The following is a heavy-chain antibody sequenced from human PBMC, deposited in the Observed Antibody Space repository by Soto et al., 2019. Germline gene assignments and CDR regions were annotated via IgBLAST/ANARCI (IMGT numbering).Heavy chain of an antibody. CDR3: ARAFLRGSAATIDY. D-gene: IGHD3-10*01. J-gene: IGHJ4*02. V-gene: IGHV3-33*01. CDR1: GFTFSSYG. Sequence: QVQLVESGGGVVQPGRSLRLYCAVSGFTFSSYGMQWVRQAPGKGLEWVAIIWYDGTNKYYAYSVKGRFTISRENSKSTLDLQMNSLSAEDTAIYYFARAFLRGSAATIDYWGQGSLVTVSS. CDR2: IWYDGTNK.